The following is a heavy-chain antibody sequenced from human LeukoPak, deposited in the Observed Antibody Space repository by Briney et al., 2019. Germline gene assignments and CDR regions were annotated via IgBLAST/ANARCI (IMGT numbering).Heavy chain of an antibody. J-gene: IGHJ3*02. D-gene: IGHD2-15*01. V-gene: IGHV4-34*01. Sequence: SETLSLTCAVYGGSFSGYYWSWIRQPPGKGLEWIGEINHSGSTNYNPSLKSRVTISVGTSKNQFSLKLSSVTAADTAVYYCARSRPYCSGGSCYSSAFDIWGQGTMVTVSS. CDR2: INHSGST. CDR1: GGSFSGYY. CDR3: ARSRPYCSGGSCYSSAFDI.